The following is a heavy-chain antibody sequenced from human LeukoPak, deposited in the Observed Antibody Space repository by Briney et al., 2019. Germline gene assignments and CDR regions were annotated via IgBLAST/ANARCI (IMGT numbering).Heavy chain of an antibody. CDR3: TTDIVEARGP. D-gene: IGHD3-10*01. CDR1: GFTFSNAW. V-gene: IGHV3-15*01. Sequence: GGSLRLSCAASGFTFSNAWMSWVRQAPGKGLEWVGRIKSNTDGGTTDYAAPVKGRFTIPRDDSKNTLYLQMNSLKTEDTAVYYWTTDIVEARGPWGQGTLVTVSS. CDR2: IKSNTDGGTT. J-gene: IGHJ5*02.